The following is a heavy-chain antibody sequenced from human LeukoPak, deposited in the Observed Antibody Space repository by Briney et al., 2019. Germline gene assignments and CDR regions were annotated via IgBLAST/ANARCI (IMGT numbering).Heavy chain of an antibody. D-gene: IGHD3-10*01. CDR2: IYSGGST. J-gene: IGHJ6*02. Sequence: GGSLRLSCAASGFTVSSNYMSWVRQAPGKGLEWVSVIYSGGSTYYADSVKGRFTISRHNSKNTLYLQMNSLRAEDTAVYYCARAPARRSSYYYGMDVWGQGTTVTVSS. CDR1: GFTVSSNY. V-gene: IGHV3-53*04. CDR3: ARAPARRSSYYYGMDV.